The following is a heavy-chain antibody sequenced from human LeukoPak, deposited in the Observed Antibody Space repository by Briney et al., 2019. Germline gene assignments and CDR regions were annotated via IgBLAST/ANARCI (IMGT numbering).Heavy chain of an antibody. Sequence: SETLSLTCTVSGDSTSRTNFYWGWIRQPPGKGLEWIGSIYYSGTTNYNPSLKSRVTISVDTSKKQFSLKLRSVTAADTAVYYCARLPRYDFWSWGQGTLVTVSS. D-gene: IGHD3-3*01. J-gene: IGHJ4*02. V-gene: IGHV4-39*01. CDR3: ARLPRYDFWS. CDR2: IYYSGTT. CDR1: GDSTSRTNFY.